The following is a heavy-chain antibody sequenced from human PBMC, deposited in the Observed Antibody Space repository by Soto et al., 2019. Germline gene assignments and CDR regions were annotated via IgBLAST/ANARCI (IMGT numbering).Heavy chain of an antibody. V-gene: IGHV1-46*04. J-gene: IGHJ3*02. CDR3: ARDEVPDVQNDASDI. CDR1: GYAFTTYH. Sequence: ASVKVSCKASGYAFTTYHMHWVRQAPGQGLEWMGMIDPSDGTTTYAQKLQGRVAMTRDTATSTVYMELSSLRSEDTAVYYCARDEVPDVQNDASDIWGQGTMVTVSS. CDR2: IDPSDGTT.